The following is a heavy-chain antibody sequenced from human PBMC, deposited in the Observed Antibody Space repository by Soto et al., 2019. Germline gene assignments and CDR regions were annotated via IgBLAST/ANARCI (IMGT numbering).Heavy chain of an antibody. J-gene: IGHJ3*02. D-gene: IGHD6-19*01. Sequence: GGSLRLSCASSGFTFSNAWMNWVRQAPGKGLEWVGRIKSKTDGGTTDYAAPVKGRFAISRDDSKNTLYLQMNSLKTEDTAVYYCTTRQWLVPLDAFDIWGQGTMVTVSS. V-gene: IGHV3-15*07. CDR2: IKSKTDGGTT. CDR3: TTRQWLVPLDAFDI. CDR1: GFTFSNAW.